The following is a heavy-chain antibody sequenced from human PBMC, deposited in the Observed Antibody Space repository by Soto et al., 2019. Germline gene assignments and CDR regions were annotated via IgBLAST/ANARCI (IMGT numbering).Heavy chain of an antibody. CDR2: LYWDDDK. Sequence: QITLKESGPTLVKPTQTLTLTCTFSGFSLSTTGVGVGWSRQPPGKALEWLALLYWDDDKHYSPSLKGRLTITKDTSKNQVVLTMTNMDPVDTATYYCAHRRGFGDLDYWGQGTLVTVSS. CDR1: GFSLSTTGVG. J-gene: IGHJ4*02. CDR3: AHRRGFGDLDY. V-gene: IGHV2-5*02. D-gene: IGHD3-10*01.